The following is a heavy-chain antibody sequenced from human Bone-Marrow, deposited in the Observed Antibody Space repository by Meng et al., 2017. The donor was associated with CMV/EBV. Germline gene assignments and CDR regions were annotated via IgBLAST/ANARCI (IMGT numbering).Heavy chain of an antibody. CDR1: GFTVSSNY. J-gene: IGHJ4*02. D-gene: IGHD2-2*02. CDR2: IYSGGST. V-gene: IGHV3-66*02. CDR3: APLGYCSSTSCYREDY. Sequence: GESLKISCAASGFTVSSNYMSWVRQAPGKGLEWVSVIYSGGSTYYADSVKGRFTISRDNSKNTLYLQMNSLRAEDTAVYYCAPLGYCSSTSCYREDYWGQGTLVTVSS.